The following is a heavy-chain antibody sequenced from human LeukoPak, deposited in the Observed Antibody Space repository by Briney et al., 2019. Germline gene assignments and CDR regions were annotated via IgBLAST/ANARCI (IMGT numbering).Heavy chain of an antibody. J-gene: IGHJ4*02. Sequence: GASVKVSCKASGGTFSSYTISWVRQAPGQGLEWMGRIIPILGIANYAQTFQGRVTITADKSTSTAYMELSSLRSEDTAVYYCAKTHSPYCGGDCPFDYWGQGTLVTVSS. CDR1: GGTFSSYT. CDR2: IIPILGIA. CDR3: AKTHSPYCGGDCPFDY. V-gene: IGHV1-69*02. D-gene: IGHD2-21*02.